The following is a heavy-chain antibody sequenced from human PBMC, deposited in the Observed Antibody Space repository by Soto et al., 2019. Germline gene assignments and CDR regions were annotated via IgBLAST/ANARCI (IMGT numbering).Heavy chain of an antibody. Sequence: QVQLVQSGAEVKKPGSSVKVSCKASGGTFSSYAISWVRQAPGQGLEWMGGIIPIFGTANYAQKFQGRVTITADDSTSTAYMELSSQRSDDTAVYYCARGQDPPNYDFWSGYTVGYGMDVWGHGTTVPVSS. J-gene: IGHJ6*01. V-gene: IGHV1-69*01. CDR1: GGTFSSYA. CDR2: IIPIFGTA. D-gene: IGHD3-3*01. CDR3: ARGQDPPNYDFWSGYTVGYGMDV.